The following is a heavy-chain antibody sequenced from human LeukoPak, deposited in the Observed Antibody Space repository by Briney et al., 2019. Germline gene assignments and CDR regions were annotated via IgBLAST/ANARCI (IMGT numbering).Heavy chain of an antibody. CDR3: ARVVKGTDYYYYYMDV. Sequence: SSETLSLTCTVSGGSISTANYYWGWVRQPPGKGLEWIGSIYYSGSTYYNPSLKSRVTISVDTTKNQFSLKLSSVTAADTAVYYCARVVKGTDYYYYYMDVWGKGTTVTVSS. D-gene: IGHD3-10*01. CDR2: IYYSGST. J-gene: IGHJ6*03. CDR1: GGSISTANYY. V-gene: IGHV4-39*07.